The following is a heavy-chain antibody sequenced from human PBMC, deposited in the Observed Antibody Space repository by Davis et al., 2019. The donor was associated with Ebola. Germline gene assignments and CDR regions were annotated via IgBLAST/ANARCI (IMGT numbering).Heavy chain of an antibody. V-gene: IGHV3-33*01. D-gene: IGHD3-22*01. Sequence: PGGSLRLSCAAPGFTFSSYGMHWVRQAPGKGLEWVAVIWYDGSNKYYADSVKGRFTISRDNSKNTLYLQMNSLRAEDTAVYYCARVYDPYYYYGMDVWGQGTTVTVSS. J-gene: IGHJ6*02. CDR2: IWYDGSNK. CDR3: ARVYDPYYYYGMDV. CDR1: GFTFSSYG.